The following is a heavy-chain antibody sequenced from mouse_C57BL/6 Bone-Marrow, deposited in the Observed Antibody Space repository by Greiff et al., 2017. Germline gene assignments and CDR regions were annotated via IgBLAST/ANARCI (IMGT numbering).Heavy chain of an antibody. CDR3: ARQGPTAHYYAMDY. CDR1: GFTFSSYT. V-gene: IGHV5-9*01. D-gene: IGHD1-2*01. J-gene: IGHJ4*01. CDR2: ISGGGGNT. Sequence: EVKVEESGGGLVKPGGSLKLSCAASGFTFSSYTMSWVRQTPEKRLEWVATISGGGGNTYYPDSVKGRFTISRDKAKNTLYLQMSSLRSEDTALYYCARQGPTAHYYAMDYWGQGTSVTVSS.